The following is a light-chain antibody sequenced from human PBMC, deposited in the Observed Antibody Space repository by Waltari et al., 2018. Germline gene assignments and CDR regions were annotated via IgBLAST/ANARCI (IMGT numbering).Light chain of an antibody. CDR1: QDISNY. CDR2: HAS. Sequence: DIQMTQSPSSLSASVGDRVTITCQASQDISNYLNWHQQTPGKAPKLLIYHASNLKTGVPSRFSGSGSGTDFTFTISSLQSEDCAVYYCHQYNDGPPFNFGQGTKLEIK. J-gene: IGKJ2*01. CDR3: HQYNDGPPFN. V-gene: IGKV1-33*01.